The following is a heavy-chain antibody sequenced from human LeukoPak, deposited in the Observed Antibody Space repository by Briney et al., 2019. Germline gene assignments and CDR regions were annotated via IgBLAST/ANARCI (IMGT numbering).Heavy chain of an antibody. CDR1: GGSISSYY. CDR3: ARDTHHGMDV. CDR2: IYYSGST. J-gene: IGHJ6*02. Sequence: SETLSLTCTVSGGSISSYYWSWIRQPPGKGLEWIGYIYYSGSTNYNPSLKSRVTISVDTSKNQFSLKLSSVTAADTAVYYCARDTHHGMDVWGQGATVTVSS. V-gene: IGHV4-59*01.